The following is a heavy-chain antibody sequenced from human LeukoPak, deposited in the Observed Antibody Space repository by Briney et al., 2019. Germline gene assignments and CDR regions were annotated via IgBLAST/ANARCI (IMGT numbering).Heavy chain of an antibody. V-gene: IGHV1-18*01. Sequence: ASVKVSCKASGYTFTSYGISWVRQAPGQGLEWMGWISAYNGNTNYAQELQGRVTMTTDTSTSTAYMGLRSLRSDDTAVYYCARLVDYYDTSRGRPSFDYWGQGTLVTVSS. J-gene: IGHJ4*02. CDR2: ISAYNGNT. D-gene: IGHD3-22*01. CDR3: ARLVDYYDTSRGRPSFDY. CDR1: GYTFTSYG.